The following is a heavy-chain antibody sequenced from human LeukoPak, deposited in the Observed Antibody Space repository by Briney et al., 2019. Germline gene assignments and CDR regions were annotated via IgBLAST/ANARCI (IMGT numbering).Heavy chain of an antibody. V-gene: IGHV4-61*02. Sequence: SETLSLTCTLSGGSISSGSYYWSWIRQPAGKGLEWIGRIYTSGSTNYNPSLKSRVTISVDTSKNQFSLKLSSVTAADTAVYYCARWSGLREGYFDYWGQGTLVTVSS. J-gene: IGHJ4*02. CDR3: ARWSGLREGYFDY. D-gene: IGHD3-10*01. CDR2: IYTSGST. CDR1: GGSISSGSYY.